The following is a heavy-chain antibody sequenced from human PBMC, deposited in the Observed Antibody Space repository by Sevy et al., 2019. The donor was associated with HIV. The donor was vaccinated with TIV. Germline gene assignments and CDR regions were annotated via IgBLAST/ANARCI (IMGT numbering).Heavy chain of an antibody. V-gene: IGHV3-21*01. D-gene: IGHD6-19*01. CDR2: ISGLSNYI. Sequence: RGYLRLSCAASGFTFSSYPMHWVRQAPGKGLEWVSSISGLSNYIYYADSVKGRFSISRDNTKNSVYLQMNSLRGEDTAVFYCARAVPATDAFDIWGQGTLVIVSS. CDR3: ARAVPATDAFDI. J-gene: IGHJ3*02. CDR1: GFTFSSYP.